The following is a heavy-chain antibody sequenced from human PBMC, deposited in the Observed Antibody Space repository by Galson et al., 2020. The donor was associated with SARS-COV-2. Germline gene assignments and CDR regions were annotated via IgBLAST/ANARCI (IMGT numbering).Heavy chain of an antibody. CDR1: GFTFSSYA. Sequence: RGSLRLSCAASGFTFSSYAMSWVRQSPGKGLEWVSLISASGSDTFYADSVKGRFTISRDNYRYTLFLQMDSLRAEDTAVYYCAKRYSGSRYWYFDLWGRGTLVTVSS. CDR2: ISASGSDT. V-gene: IGHV3-23*01. CDR3: AKRYSGSRYWYFDL. J-gene: IGHJ2*01. D-gene: IGHD1-26*01.